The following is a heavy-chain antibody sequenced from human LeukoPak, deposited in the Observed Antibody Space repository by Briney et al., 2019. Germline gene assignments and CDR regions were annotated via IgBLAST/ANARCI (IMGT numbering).Heavy chain of an antibody. CDR3: ARVDECGGDCYYYYYYGMDV. V-gene: IGHV4-59*12. CDR1: GGSISSYY. Sequence: SETLSLTCTVSGGSISSYYWSWIRQPPGKGLEWIGYIYYTGSTNYNPSLESRVTISVDTSKNQFSLKLSSVTAADTAVYYCARVDECGGDCYYYYYYGMDVWGQGTTVTVSS. CDR2: IYYTGST. D-gene: IGHD2-21*02. J-gene: IGHJ6*02.